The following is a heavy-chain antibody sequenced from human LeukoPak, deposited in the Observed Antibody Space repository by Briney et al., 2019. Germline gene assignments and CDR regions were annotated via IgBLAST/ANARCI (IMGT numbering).Heavy chain of an antibody. Sequence: PGGSLRLSCAASGFTFRTSAMSWVRQAPAKGLQWVSSINGGDYSTYYADSVKGRFTISRDNSKNTVYLQINSLRAEDTAIYYCAINLRATVTPDFWGQGTLVTVSS. CDR1: GFTFRTSA. J-gene: IGHJ4*02. CDR2: INGGDYST. D-gene: IGHD4-17*01. V-gene: IGHV3-23*01. CDR3: AINLRATVTPDF.